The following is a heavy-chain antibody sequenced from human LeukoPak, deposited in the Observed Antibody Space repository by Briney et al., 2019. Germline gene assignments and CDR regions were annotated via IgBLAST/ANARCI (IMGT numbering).Heavy chain of an antibody. CDR2: ISWEGGST. J-gene: IGHJ6*02. CDR3: AKDRGYGDYGMDV. Sequence: GGSLRLSCAACGFIFDDYTMQWVRQAPGRVVEWVSLISWEGGSTYYADSVKGGFTISRENSTNSLYLQMNSLRTEDTALYYCAKDRGYGDYGMDVWGQGTTVTVSS. CDR1: GFIFDDYT. D-gene: IGHD5-12*01. V-gene: IGHV3-43*01.